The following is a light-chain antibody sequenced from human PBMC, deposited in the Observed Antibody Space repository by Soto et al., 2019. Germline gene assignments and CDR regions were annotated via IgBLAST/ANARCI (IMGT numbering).Light chain of an antibody. CDR2: EGS. CDR1: SSDVGSYHL. J-gene: IGLJ2*01. CDR3: CSYAGSSLQV. Sequence: QSALTQPASVSGSPGQSITISCTGTSSDVGSYHLVSWYQQHPGKAPKLMIYEGSKRPSGVSNRFSGSKSCNTASLTISGLQAEDEADYYCCSYAGSSLQVFGGGTQLTVL. V-gene: IGLV2-23*01.